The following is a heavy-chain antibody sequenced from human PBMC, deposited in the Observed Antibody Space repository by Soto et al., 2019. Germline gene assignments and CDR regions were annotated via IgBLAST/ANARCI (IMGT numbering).Heavy chain of an antibody. Sequence: SETLSLTCTASGGSISSYYWSWIRQPPGKGLEWIGYIYYSGSTNYNPSLKSRVSISVDTSKNQFSLKLSSVTAADTAVYYCARDKNGLYYFDYWGQGNLVTVSS. CDR3: ARDKNGLYYFDY. D-gene: IGHD6-19*01. J-gene: IGHJ4*02. V-gene: IGHV4-59*01. CDR1: GGSISSYY. CDR2: IYYSGST.